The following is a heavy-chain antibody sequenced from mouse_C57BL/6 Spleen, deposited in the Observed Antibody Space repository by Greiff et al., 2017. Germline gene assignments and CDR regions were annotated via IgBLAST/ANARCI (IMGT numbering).Heavy chain of an antibody. D-gene: IGHD2-4*01. Sequence: VQLQQSGPGLVQPSQSLSITCTVSGFSLTSYGVHWVRQSPGKGLEWLGVIWSGGSTDYNAAFISRLSISKDNSKSQVFFKMNSLQADDTAIYYCARPNYDYDAYYAMDYWGQGTSGTVST. CDR1: GFSLTSYG. J-gene: IGHJ4*01. CDR3: ARPNYDYDAYYAMDY. V-gene: IGHV2-2*01. CDR2: IWSGGST.